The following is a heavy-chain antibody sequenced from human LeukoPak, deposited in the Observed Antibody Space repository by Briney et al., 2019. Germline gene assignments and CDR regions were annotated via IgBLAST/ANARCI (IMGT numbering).Heavy chain of an antibody. V-gene: IGHV1-18*01. D-gene: IGHD2-21*02. CDR3: ARDARTALFDHYYMDV. CDR2: ISGYNGNT. CDR1: GYTFTSYG. J-gene: IGHJ6*03. Sequence: GASVKVSCKASGYTFTSYGISWVRQAPGQGLEWMGWISGYNGNTNYAEKLQGRVTMTTDTSTSTAYMELRSLRSDDTGVYYCARDARTALFDHYYMDVWGKGTTVTISS.